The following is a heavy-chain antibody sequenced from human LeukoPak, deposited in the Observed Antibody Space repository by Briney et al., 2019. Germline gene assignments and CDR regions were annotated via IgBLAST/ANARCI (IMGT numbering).Heavy chain of an antibody. D-gene: IGHD6-19*01. J-gene: IGHJ4*02. Sequence: GGSLRLSCAVSGFTFSSYGMHWVRQAPGKGLEWVAVISYDGSNKYYADSVKGRFTISRDNSKNTLYLQMNSLRAEDTAVYYCAKGEQWLVSPFDYWGQGTLVTVSS. CDR2: ISYDGSNK. CDR3: AKGEQWLVSPFDY. V-gene: IGHV3-30*18. CDR1: GFTFSSYG.